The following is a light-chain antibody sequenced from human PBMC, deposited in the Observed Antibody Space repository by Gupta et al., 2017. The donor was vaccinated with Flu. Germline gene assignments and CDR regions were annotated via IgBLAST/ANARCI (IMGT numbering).Light chain of an antibody. Sequence: QSVLTQPPSVSAAPGQKVTISCSGSSSNIGNNRVSWYQQLPGTATKLLIYDNNKRPSGIPDRFSGSKSGTSATLGITGLQTGDEADYYCGTWDNSLSGGVFGGGTKLTVL. V-gene: IGLV1-51*01. J-gene: IGLJ3*02. CDR2: DNN. CDR3: GTWDNSLSGGV. CDR1: SSNIGNNR.